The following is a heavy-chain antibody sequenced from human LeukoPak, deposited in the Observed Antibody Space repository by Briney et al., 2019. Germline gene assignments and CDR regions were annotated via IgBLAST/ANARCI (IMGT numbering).Heavy chain of an antibody. Sequence: GGSLRLSCAASGFTFSSYAMSWVRQAPGKGLEWVSAISGSGGSTYYADSVKGRFTISRDNSKNTLYLQMNSLRAEDTAVYYCAKVKGLLGYCSGGSCPPLYGMDVWGQGTTVTVSS. CDR3: AKVKGLLGYCSGGSCPPLYGMDV. CDR1: GFTFSSYA. D-gene: IGHD2-15*01. J-gene: IGHJ6*02. V-gene: IGHV3-23*01. CDR2: ISGSGGST.